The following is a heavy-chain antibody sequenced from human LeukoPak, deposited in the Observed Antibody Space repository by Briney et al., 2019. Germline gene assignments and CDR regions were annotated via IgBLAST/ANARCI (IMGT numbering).Heavy chain of an antibody. CDR2: INTNGRTT. D-gene: IGHD1-14*01. J-gene: IGHJ4*02. CDR1: GFTFSSYV. V-gene: IGHV3-23*05. CDR3: AQHPESGNFDY. Sequence: GGSLRISCAASGFTFSSYVMSWVRQAPGKGLEWVSIINTNGRTTYYADSVKGRFTISRDNSKNTLYLQMNSLRAEDTAVYYCAQHPESGNFDYWGRGTLVTVSS.